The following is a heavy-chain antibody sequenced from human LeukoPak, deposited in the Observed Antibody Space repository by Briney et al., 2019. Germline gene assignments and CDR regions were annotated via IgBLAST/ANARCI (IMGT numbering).Heavy chain of an antibody. D-gene: IGHD1-26*01. V-gene: IGHV3-21*01. CDR3: ARDPYSGNYGNYYYYYMDV. CDR2: ITSSGAYI. CDR1: GFTFEDYT. J-gene: IGHJ6*03. Sequence: GGSLRLSCVTSGFTFEDYTMHWVRQRPAKGLEWVSSITSSGAYIFYADSVKGRFTISRDNAKDSLYLQMNSLGPEDTAVYYCARDPYSGNYGNYYYYYMDVWGKGTTVTISS.